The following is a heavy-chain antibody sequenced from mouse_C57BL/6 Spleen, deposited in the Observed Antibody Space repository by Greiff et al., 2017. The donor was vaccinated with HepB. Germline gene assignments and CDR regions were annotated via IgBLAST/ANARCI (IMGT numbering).Heavy chain of an antibody. Sequence: DVKLVESGGGLVKPGGSLKLSCAASGFTFSDYGMHWVRQAPEKGLEWVAYISSGSSTIYYADTVKGRFTISRDNAKNTLFLQMTSLRSEDTAMYYCARDGNYVPAWFAYWGQGTLVTVSA. CDR1: GFTFSDYG. CDR3: ARDGNYVPAWFAY. J-gene: IGHJ3*01. D-gene: IGHD2-1*01. CDR2: ISSGSSTI. V-gene: IGHV5-17*01.